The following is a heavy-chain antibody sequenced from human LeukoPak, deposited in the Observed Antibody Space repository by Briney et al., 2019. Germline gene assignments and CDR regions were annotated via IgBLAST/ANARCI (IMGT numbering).Heavy chain of an antibody. Sequence: ASVKVSCKASGYIFSSYGISWVRQAPGQGLEWMGWISGNNGNTNYAQKVQGRVTMTTDTSTSTAYMELRSLRSDDTAVYYCARGRAAGTFWLDYWGQGTLFTVSS. CDR3: ARGRAAGTFWLDY. V-gene: IGHV1-18*01. CDR1: GYIFSSYG. CDR2: ISGNNGNT. J-gene: IGHJ4*02. D-gene: IGHD6-13*01.